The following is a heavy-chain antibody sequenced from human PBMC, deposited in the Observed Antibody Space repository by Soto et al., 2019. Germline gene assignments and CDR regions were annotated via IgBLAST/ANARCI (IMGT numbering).Heavy chain of an antibody. CDR3: ARSGHLLDY. CDR2: INHSGST. V-gene: IGHV4-34*01. J-gene: IGHJ4*02. Sequence: SLTCAVYGGSFSAYWWSWIRQPPGKGLEWIGEINHSGSTNYNPSLKNRVTISVDTSRSEFSLKLSSVTAADTAVYYCARSGHLLDYWGQGTLVTVSS. D-gene: IGHD3-10*01. CDR1: GGSFSAYW.